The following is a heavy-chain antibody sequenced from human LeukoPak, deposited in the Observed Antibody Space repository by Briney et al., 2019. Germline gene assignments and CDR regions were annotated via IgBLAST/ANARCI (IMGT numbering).Heavy chain of an antibody. D-gene: IGHD3-3*01. CDR1: GGSFSGYY. CDR2: INHSGST. J-gene: IGHJ5*02. Sequence: PSETLSLTCAVYGGSFSGYYWSWIRQPPGKGLEWIGEINHSGSTNYNPSLTSRVTISVDTSKNQFSLKLSSVADADTAVYYCARSGIYDFWSGYYRNRNWFDPWGQGTLVTVSS. CDR3: ARSGIYDFWSGYYRNRNWFDP. V-gene: IGHV4-34*01.